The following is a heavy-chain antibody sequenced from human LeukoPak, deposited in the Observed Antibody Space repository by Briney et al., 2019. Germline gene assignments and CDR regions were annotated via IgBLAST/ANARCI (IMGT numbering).Heavy chain of an antibody. Sequence: SETLSLACVVYGESFSRYYWSWIRQPPGKGLEWIGEINHSGSTNYNPSLKSRVTISVDTSKNQFSLKLSSVTAADTAVYYCARGSRSGYQLLSRWFDPWGQGTLVTVSS. V-gene: IGHV4-34*01. D-gene: IGHD2-2*01. CDR2: INHSGST. CDR1: GESFSRYY. CDR3: ARGSRSGYQLLSRWFDP. J-gene: IGHJ5*02.